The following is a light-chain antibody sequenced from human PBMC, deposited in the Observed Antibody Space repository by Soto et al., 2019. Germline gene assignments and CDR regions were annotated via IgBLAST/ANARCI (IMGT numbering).Light chain of an antibody. CDR3: CSYATGGTYV. V-gene: IGLV2-23*02. CDR2: GVT. J-gene: IGLJ1*01. Sequence: QAVVTQPASVSGSPGQSITISCTGTNSDVGRFNLVSWYQHHPDKAPKLMIFGVTKRPSGVSNRFSGSKSGNTASLTISGLQAEDEADYYCCSYATGGTYVFGTGTKLTVL. CDR1: NSDVGRFNL.